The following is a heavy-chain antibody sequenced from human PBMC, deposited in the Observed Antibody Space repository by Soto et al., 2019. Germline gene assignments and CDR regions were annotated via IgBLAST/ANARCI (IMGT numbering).Heavy chain of an antibody. V-gene: IGHV5-51*01. CDR2: IYPDNSDT. CDR1: GYSFTSYW. Sequence: GESLKISCKGSGYSFTSYWIGWVRQMPGKGLEWMGIIYPDNSDTRYSPSFQGQVTISADKSITTAYLQWSSLKASDTAMYYCARRVVNSGGSGTFDYWGQGTLVTVSS. D-gene: IGHD3-10*01. CDR3: ARRVVNSGGSGTFDY. J-gene: IGHJ4*02.